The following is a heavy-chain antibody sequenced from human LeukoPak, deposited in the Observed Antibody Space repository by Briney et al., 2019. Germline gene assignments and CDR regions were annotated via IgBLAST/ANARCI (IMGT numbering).Heavy chain of an antibody. J-gene: IGHJ4*02. D-gene: IGHD3-10*01. Sequence: SVKVSCKASGGTFSSYAISWVRQAPGQGLEWMGGIIPIFGTANYAQKFQGRVTITRDTSASTAYMELSSLRSEDTAVYYCARSPSHWRFGELLSPVYFDYWGQGTLVTVSS. CDR2: IIPIFGTA. CDR1: GGTFSSYA. CDR3: ARSPSHWRFGELLSPVYFDY. V-gene: IGHV1-69*05.